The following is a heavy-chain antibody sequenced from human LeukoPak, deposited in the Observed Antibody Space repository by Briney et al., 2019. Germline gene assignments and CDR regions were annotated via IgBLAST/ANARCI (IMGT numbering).Heavy chain of an antibody. CDR3: ARIDYGGNFLGAFDI. CDR2: IYNSGST. J-gene: IGHJ3*02. Sequence: SETLSLTCTVSGGSISSHYWSWIRQPPGKGLEGIGYIYNSGSTDYNPSLRSRVTISVDTSKSQFSLKLSSVTAADTAVYYCARIDYGGNFLGAFDIWGQGTMVTVSS. V-gene: IGHV4-59*11. CDR1: GGSISSHY. D-gene: IGHD4-23*01.